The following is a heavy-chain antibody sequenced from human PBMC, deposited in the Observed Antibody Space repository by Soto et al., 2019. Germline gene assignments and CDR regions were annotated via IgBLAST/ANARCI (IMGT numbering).Heavy chain of an antibody. Sequence: ASVKVSCKASGYTFTSYGISWVRQAPGQGLEWMGWISAYNGNTNYAQKLQGRVTMTTGTSTSTAYMELRSLRSDDTAVYYCARSYSSGWYVYKNAFDIWGQGTMVTVSS. CDR2: ISAYNGNT. D-gene: IGHD6-19*01. V-gene: IGHV1-18*04. J-gene: IGHJ3*02. CDR3: ARSYSSGWYVYKNAFDI. CDR1: GYTFTSYG.